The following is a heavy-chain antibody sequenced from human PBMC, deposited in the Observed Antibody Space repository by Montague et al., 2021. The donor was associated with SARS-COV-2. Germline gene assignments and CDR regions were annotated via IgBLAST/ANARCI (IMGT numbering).Heavy chain of an antibody. Sequence: SETLSLTCTVSGASISSRSYYWGWIRQPPGKGLEWIGCKYYSGSTYYNPTLKSRVTISVDTSKNQFSLKLSSVTAAGTAVYYCATLRSSITIFGVVQGYYFVAGGKGTL. CDR3: ATLRSSITIFGVVQGYYFVA. D-gene: IGHD3-3*01. CDR2: KYYSGST. CDR1: GASISSRSYY. J-gene: IGHJ4*02. V-gene: IGHV4-39*01.